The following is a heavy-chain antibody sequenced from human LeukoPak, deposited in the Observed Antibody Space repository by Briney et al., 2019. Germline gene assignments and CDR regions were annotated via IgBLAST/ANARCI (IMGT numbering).Heavy chain of an antibody. D-gene: IGHD3-22*01. J-gene: IGHJ4*02. V-gene: IGHV4-4*02. CDR2: IYHSGST. CDR3: ASEGGYYDSSVLDY. Sequence: KSSETLSLTCAVSGGSISSSNWWSWVRQPPGKGLEWIGEIYHSGSTNYNPSLKSRVTISVDKSKNQFSLKLSSVTAADTAVYYCASEGGYYDSSVLDYWGQGTLVTVSS. CDR1: GGSISSSNW.